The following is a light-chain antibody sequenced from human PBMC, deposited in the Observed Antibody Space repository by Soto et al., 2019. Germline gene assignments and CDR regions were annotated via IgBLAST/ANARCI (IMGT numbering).Light chain of an antibody. V-gene: IGKV3-11*01. Sequence: EIVLTQSPATLSLSPGDRATLSCRASQSVSSYLAWYQQKPGQAPRLLIYDASNRATGIPARFSGSASGTDFTLTISSLEPEDFAVYYCHQRSNWPPITFGQGTRLEIK. CDR1: QSVSSY. CDR2: DAS. J-gene: IGKJ5*01. CDR3: HQRSNWPPIT.